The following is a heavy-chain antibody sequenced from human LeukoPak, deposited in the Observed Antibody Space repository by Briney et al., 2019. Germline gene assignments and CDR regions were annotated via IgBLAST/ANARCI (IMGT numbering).Heavy chain of an antibody. Sequence: GGSLRLSCAASGFSFSSYAIHWVRQAPDEGLEWVAVISYDGTDKYYADSVKGRFTISRDNSKNMLYLQMNSLRAEDTAVYFCARDQPYFDSWGQGTLVTVSS. V-gene: IGHV3-30*04. J-gene: IGHJ4*02. CDR2: ISYDGTDK. CDR3: ARDQPYFDS. CDR1: GFSFSSYA.